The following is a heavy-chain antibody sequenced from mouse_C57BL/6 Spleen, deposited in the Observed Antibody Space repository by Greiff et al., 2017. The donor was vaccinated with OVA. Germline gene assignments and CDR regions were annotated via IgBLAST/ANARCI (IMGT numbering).Heavy chain of an antibody. D-gene: IGHD5-1*01. V-gene: IGHV5-17*01. J-gene: IGHJ2*01. CDR3: EGREGYLYYFDY. CDR2: ISSGSSTI. CDR1: GFTFSDYG. Sequence: EVKLVESGGGLVKPGGSLKLSCAASGFTFSDYGMYWVRQAPGKGLEWVAYISSGSSTIYYADTVKGRFTISSDNAKNTLFLQMTSLKSEDTAMYYCEGREGYLYYFDYWGQGTTLTVSS.